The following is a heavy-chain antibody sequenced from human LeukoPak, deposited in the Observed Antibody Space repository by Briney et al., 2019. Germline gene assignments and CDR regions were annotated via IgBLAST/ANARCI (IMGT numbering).Heavy chain of an antibody. J-gene: IGHJ6*02. D-gene: IGHD4-17*01. V-gene: IGHV4-34*01. CDR3: ARGPVTTVTTPRPRLGSYYSYGMDV. Sequence: NPSETLSLTCAVYGGSFSGYYWSWIRQPPGKGLEWIGEINHSGSTNYNPSLKSRVTISVDTSKNQFSLKLSSVTAADTAVYYCARGPVTTVTTPRPRLGSYYSYGMDVWGQGTTVTVSS. CDR1: GGSFSGYY. CDR2: INHSGST.